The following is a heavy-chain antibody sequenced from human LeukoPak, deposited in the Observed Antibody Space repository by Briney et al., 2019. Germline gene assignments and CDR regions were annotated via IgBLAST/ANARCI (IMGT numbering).Heavy chain of an antibody. CDR3: TRAIRHQLLSDY. CDR1: GYTFSNFD. V-gene: IGHV1-8*01. Sequence: GASVTVSCTASGYTFSNFDINWVRQATGQGPEWMGWMNPESGNTGYAQKFQGRVTMTRDSSKSTAYMELISLRFEDTAIYYCTRAIRHQLLSDYWGQGTLVTVSS. D-gene: IGHD2-2*01. J-gene: IGHJ4*02. CDR2: MNPESGNT.